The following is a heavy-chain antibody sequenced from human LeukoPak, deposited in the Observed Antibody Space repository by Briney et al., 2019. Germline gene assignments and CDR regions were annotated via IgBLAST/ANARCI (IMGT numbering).Heavy chain of an antibody. V-gene: IGHV1-46*03. Sequence: ASVKVSCKASGYTITSYYMHWVRQAPGQGLEWMGIINPSGGSTSYAQKFQGRVTMTRDTSTSTVYMELSSLRSEDTAVYYCAQQLVKGSFDYWGQGTLVTVSS. J-gene: IGHJ4*02. CDR2: INPSGGST. CDR1: GYTITSYY. CDR3: AQQLVKGSFDY. D-gene: IGHD6-13*01.